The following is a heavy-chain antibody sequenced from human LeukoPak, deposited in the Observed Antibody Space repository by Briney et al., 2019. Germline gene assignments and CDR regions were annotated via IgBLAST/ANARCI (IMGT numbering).Heavy chain of an antibody. CDR2: ISGSGGST. J-gene: IGHJ4*02. V-gene: IGHV3-23*01. CDR1: GFTFSSYA. D-gene: IGHD3-22*01. Sequence: GGSLRLSCAASGFTFSSYAMSWVRQAPGKGLEWVSGISGSGGSTYYADSVKGRFTISRDNSKNTLYLQMNSLRAEDTAVYYCAKGLPVGYYDISGYWFDYWGQGTLVTVSS. CDR3: AKGLPVGYYDISGYWFDY.